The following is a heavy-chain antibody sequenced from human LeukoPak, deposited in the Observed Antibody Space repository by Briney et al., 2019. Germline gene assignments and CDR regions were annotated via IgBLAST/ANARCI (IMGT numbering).Heavy chain of an antibody. CDR1: GGSISSYY. D-gene: IGHD3-3*01. CDR2: IYTSGST. CDR3: ARTAVEDYDFWSGYWYYFDY. J-gene: IGHJ4*02. Sequence: SETLSLTCTVSGGSISSYYWSWIRQPPGKGLVWIGYIYTSGSTNYNPSLKSRVTISVDTSKNQFSLKLSSVTAADTAVYYCARTAVEDYDFWSGYWYYFDYWGQGTLVTVSS. V-gene: IGHV4-4*09.